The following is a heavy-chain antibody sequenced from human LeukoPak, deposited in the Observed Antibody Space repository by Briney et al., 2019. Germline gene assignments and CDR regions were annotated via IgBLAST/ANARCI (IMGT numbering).Heavy chain of an antibody. Sequence: SETLSLTCTVSGGSISSNSYYWGWIRQPPGKGLEWIGSIYHSGSTYYNSSLKSRVTISLDTSKNQFSLKLSSVTAADTAVYYCARDDPAPQFGAHYGMDVWGQGTTVTVSS. D-gene: IGHD3-10*01. CDR3: ARDDPAPQFGAHYGMDV. J-gene: IGHJ6*02. CDR1: GGSISSNSYY. V-gene: IGHV4-39*07. CDR2: IYHSGST.